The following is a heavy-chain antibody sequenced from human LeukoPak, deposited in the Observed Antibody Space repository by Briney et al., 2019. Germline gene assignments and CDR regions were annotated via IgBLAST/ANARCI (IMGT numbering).Heavy chain of an antibody. D-gene: IGHD3-22*01. CDR2: INPSGGNT. CDR3: ARDRTHYYESVGYYSRWEY. J-gene: IGHJ4*02. Sequence: ASVKVSCKASGGTFSSYAISWVRQAPGQGLEWMGLINPSGGNTRYAQKFQDRVTMTRDTSTSTVYMELSSLRSEDTAMYYCARDRTHYYESVGYYSRWEYWGQGTLVTVSS. V-gene: IGHV1-46*01. CDR1: GGTFSSYA.